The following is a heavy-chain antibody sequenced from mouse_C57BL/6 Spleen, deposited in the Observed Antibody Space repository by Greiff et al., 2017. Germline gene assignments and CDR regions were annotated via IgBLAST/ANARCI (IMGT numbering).Heavy chain of an antibody. V-gene: IGHV1-15*01. D-gene: IGHD2-1*01. Sequence: QVQLQQSGAELVRPGASVTLSCKASGYTFTDYEMHWVKQTPLPGLEWIGAIDPETGGTAYNQKFKGTAILTADKSSSTAYLVLRSLTSEDSAVYYCTRDGNYHAWFAYWGQGTLVTVSA. CDR1: GYTFTDYE. CDR3: TRDGNYHAWFAY. CDR2: IDPETGGT. J-gene: IGHJ3*01.